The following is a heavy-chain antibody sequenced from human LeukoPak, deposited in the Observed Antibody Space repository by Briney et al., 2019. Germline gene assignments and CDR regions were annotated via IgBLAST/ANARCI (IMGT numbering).Heavy chain of an antibody. Sequence: SETLSLTCTVSGGSITNYYWTWIRQPPRKRLEWIGYISYNGNTNYNPSLKSRVTISIDTSKNQFSLRLSSVTAADTAVYYCSRAPFSNPEFWGQGTLVTVSS. D-gene: IGHD4-11*01. V-gene: IGHV4-59*01. CDR1: GGSITNYY. CDR2: ISYNGNT. CDR3: SRAPFSNPEF. J-gene: IGHJ4*02.